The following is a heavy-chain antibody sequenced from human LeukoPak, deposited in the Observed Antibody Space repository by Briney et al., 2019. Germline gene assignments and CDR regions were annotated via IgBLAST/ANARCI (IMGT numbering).Heavy chain of an antibody. V-gene: IGHV1-2*02. CDR2: INTNTGGI. D-gene: IGHD2/OR15-2a*01. J-gene: IGHJ5*02. CDR3: ARHRLSTSRYRRLENWFDP. CDR1: GYTFTSYD. Sequence: ASVKVSCKASGYTFTSYDINWVRQATGQGLEWMGWINTNTGGINSPQKFQGRVTLTRDTSITTAYMQLSRLRSDDTAVYYCARHRLSTSRYRRLENWFDPWGQGTLVTVSS.